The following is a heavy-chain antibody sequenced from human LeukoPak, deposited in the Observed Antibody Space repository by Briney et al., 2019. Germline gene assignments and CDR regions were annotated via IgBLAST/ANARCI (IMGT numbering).Heavy chain of an antibody. CDR2: IHPSGML. Sequence: SETLSLTCTVSGASFNSDDQYWNWLRQSPGKGLEWIGSIHPSGMLYNDPSLESRVTMSRDTSKNQFSLNLNSVTAADTAVYFCSRGLDSRKLGYWGQGILVTVFS. D-gene: IGHD3-22*01. V-gene: IGHV4-31*03. CDR3: SRGLDSRKLGY. J-gene: IGHJ4*02. CDR1: GASFNSDDQY.